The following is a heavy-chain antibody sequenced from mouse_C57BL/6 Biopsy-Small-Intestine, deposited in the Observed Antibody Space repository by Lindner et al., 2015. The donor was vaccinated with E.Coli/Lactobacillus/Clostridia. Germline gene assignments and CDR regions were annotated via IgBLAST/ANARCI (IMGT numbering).Heavy chain of an antibody. CDR1: GYTFTNYW. D-gene: IGHD2-4*01. CDR3: ARGDYDYDGFDY. J-gene: IGHJ2*01. Sequence: VQLQESGAELVRPGTSVKMSCKASGYTFTNYWIGWAKQRPGHGLEWIGDIYPGGGYTNYNEKFRGKATLTADKSSSTAYMQFSSLTSEDSAIYYCARGDYDYDGFDYWGQGTTLTVSS. CDR2: IYPGGGYT. V-gene: IGHV1-63*01.